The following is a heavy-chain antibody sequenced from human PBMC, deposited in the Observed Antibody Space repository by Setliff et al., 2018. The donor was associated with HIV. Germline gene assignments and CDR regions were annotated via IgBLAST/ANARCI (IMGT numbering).Heavy chain of an antibody. D-gene: IGHD3-10*01. J-gene: IGHJ4*02. CDR3: ARDLNKGSIDY. V-gene: IGHV7-4-1*02. CDR2: INTNTGNP. CDR1: GYTFTSYG. Sequence: ASVKVSCKASGYTFTSYGISWVRQAPGQGLEWMGWINTNTGNPTYAQGFTGRFVFSLDTSVSTAYLQISSLEAEDTAVYYCARDLNKGSIDYWGQGTLVTVSS.